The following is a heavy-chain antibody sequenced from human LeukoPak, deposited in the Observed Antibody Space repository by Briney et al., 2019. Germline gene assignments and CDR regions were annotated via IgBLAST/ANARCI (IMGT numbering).Heavy chain of an antibody. CDR3: ARGGTNYYYDSVTPGRYYYYYMDV. D-gene: IGHD3-22*01. Sequence: PSETLSLTCAVYGGSFSGYYWSWIRQPPGKGLEWIGEINHSGSTNYNPSLKSRVTISVDTSKNQFSLKLSSVTAADTAVYYCARGGTNYYYDSVTPGRYYYYYMDVWGKGTTVTVSS. V-gene: IGHV4-34*01. CDR1: GGSFSGYY. J-gene: IGHJ6*03. CDR2: INHSGST.